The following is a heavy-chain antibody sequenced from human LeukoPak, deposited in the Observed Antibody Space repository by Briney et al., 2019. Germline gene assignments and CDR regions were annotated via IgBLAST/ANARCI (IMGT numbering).Heavy chain of an antibody. CDR1: GNSFTNNW. V-gene: IGHV5-51*01. J-gene: IGHJ5*02. D-gene: IGHD6-13*01. Sequence: GESLKISCKGSGNSFTNNWIAWVRQMPGKGLEWMGIINPDDSDTQYSAPFQGQVTISADKSISTAYLQWSSLKASDTAMYYCARHNSSSWYNWFDPWGQGTLVTVSS. CDR3: ARHNSSSWYNWFDP. CDR2: INPDDSDT.